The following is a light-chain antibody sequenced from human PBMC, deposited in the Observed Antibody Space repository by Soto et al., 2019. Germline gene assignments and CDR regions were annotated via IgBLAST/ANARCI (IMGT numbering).Light chain of an antibody. J-gene: IGKJ2*01. V-gene: IGKV3-11*01. CDR2: DAP. CDR3: QQRSNWPPEYT. Sequence: EIVLTQSPATLSLSPGERATLSCRASQSVSSYLAWYQQKPGPAPRLLIYDAPNRATGIPARFSGSGSGTDFTLTISSLEPEDFAVYYCQQRSNWPPEYTFGQGTKLEIK. CDR1: QSVSSY.